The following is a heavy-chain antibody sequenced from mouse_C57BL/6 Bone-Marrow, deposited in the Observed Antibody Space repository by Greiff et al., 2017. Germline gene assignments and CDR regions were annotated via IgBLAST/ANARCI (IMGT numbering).Heavy chain of an antibody. CDR1: GFTFSSYG. CDR3: ARQNYRYAMYY. CDR2: ISSGGSYT. V-gene: IGHV5-6*01. Sequence: EVKLMESGGDLVKPGGSLKLSCAASGFTFSSYGMSWVRQTPDKRLEWVATISSGGSYTYYPDSVKGRFTISRDNAKNTLYLQMSSLKSEDTAMYYCARQNYRYAMYYWGQGTSVTVSS. J-gene: IGHJ4*01. D-gene: IGHD1-1*01.